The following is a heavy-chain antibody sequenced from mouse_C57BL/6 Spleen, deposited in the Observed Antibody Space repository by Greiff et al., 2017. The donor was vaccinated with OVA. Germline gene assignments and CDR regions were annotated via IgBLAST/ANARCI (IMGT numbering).Heavy chain of an antibody. D-gene: IGHD3-2*02. V-gene: IGHV1-59*01. CDR3: AREGSSGHYYAMDY. J-gene: IGHJ4*01. CDR2: IDPSDSYT. Sequence: VQLQQPGAELVRPGTSVKLSCKASGYTFTSYWMHWVKQRPGQGLEWIGVIDPSDSYTNYNQKFKGKATLTVDTSSSTAYMQLSSLTSEDSAVYYCAREGSSGHYYAMDYWGQGTSVTVSS. CDR1: GYTFTSYW.